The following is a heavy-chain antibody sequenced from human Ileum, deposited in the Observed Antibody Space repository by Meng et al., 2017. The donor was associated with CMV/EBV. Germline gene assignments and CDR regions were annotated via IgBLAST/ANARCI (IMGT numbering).Heavy chain of an antibody. CDR1: GFIVSSNY. CDR2: IYSGGST. D-gene: IGHD4-11*01. J-gene: IGHJ6*02. CDR3: AGDPGLPNGMYV. V-gene: IGHV3-53*01. Sequence: GESLKISCAASGFIVSSNYMSWVRQAPGRGLEWVSVIYSGGSTYYTDSVKGRFTISRDNSKNTLYLQMNSLRADDTAAYYCAGDPGLPNGMYVWGQGTRVTVSS.